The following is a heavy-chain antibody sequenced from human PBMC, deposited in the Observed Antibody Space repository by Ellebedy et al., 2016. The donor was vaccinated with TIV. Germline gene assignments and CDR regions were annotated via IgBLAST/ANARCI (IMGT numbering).Heavy chain of an antibody. D-gene: IGHD1-26*01. Sequence: GESLKISCKASGYSFTDYWIGWVRQMPGKGLEWVGIIYPRDSDTRYSPSFQGQVTISADKSISTAYLQWSSLKASDTAMYYCARRTGVAVGATPFDYWGQGTLVTVSS. CDR2: IYPRDSDT. J-gene: IGHJ4*02. CDR3: ARRTGVAVGATPFDY. V-gene: IGHV5-51*01. CDR1: GYSFTDYW.